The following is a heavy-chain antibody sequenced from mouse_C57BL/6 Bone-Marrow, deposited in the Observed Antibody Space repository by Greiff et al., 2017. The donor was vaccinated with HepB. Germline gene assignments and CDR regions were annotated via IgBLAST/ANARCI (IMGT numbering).Heavy chain of an antibody. D-gene: IGHD1-1*01. CDR3: AGLCPYYYGSKGY. V-gene: IGHV1-64*01. J-gene: IGHJ2*01. CDR1: GYTFTSYW. CDR2: IHPNSGST. Sequence: QVQLQQPGAELVKPGASVKLSCKASGYTFTSYWMHWVKQRPGQGLEWIGMIHPNSGSTNYNEKFKSKATLTVDKSSSTAYMQLSSLTSEDSAVYYCAGLCPYYYGSKGYWGQGTTLTVSS.